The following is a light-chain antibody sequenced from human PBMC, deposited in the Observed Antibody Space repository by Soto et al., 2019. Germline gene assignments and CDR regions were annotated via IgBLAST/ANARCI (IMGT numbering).Light chain of an antibody. V-gene: IGLV2-14*01. Sequence: QAVVTQPASVSGSPGQSITISCTGTSSDGRDYNYVSWYQQHAGRAPKLMIFDVSNRPSGISNRFSGSKSGNTASLTISGLQTEDEADYYCSSKTSSTTWVFGGGTKLTVL. CDR1: SSDGRDYNY. J-gene: IGLJ3*02. CDR3: SSKTSSTTWV. CDR2: DVS.